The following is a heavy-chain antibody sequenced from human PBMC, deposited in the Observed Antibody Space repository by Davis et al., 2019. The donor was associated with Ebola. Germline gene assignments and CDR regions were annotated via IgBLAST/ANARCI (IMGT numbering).Heavy chain of an antibody. J-gene: IGHJ3*02. CDR2: INPNSGGT. CDR1: GYTFTGYY. CDR3: AREPNGDYDAFDI. D-gene: IGHD4-17*01. V-gene: IGHV1-2*06. Sequence: AASVKVSCKASGYTFTGYYMHWVRQAPGQGLEWMGRINPNSGGTNYAQKFQGRVTMTRDTSISTAYMELSRLRSDDTAVYYCAREPNGDYDAFDIWGQGTMVTVSS.